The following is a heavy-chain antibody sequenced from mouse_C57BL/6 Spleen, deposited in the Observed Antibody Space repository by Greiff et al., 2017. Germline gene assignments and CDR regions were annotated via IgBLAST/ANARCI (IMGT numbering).Heavy chain of an antibody. CDR3: AREGSITTGSAGFAY. CDR2: IDPEDGET. V-gene: IGHV14-2*01. D-gene: IGHD1-1*01. CDR1: GFNIKDYY. Sequence: EVQLQQSGAELVKPGASVKLSCTASGFNIKDYYMHWVKQRPEQGLEWIGRIDPEDGETKYAPKFQGKATITADTSSHTAYLQPSSLTSEDTAVYYGAREGSITTGSAGFAYWGQGTLVTVSA. J-gene: IGHJ3*01.